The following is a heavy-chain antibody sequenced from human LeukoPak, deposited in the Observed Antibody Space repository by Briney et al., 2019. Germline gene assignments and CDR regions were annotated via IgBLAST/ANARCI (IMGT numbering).Heavy chain of an antibody. V-gene: IGHV1-18*01. CDR3: ARESELELRGAFDI. CDR1: GCTFTSYG. CDR2: ISAYNGNT. J-gene: IGHJ3*02. D-gene: IGHD1-7*01. Sequence: ASVKVSCKASGCTFTSYGISWVRQAPGQGLEWMGWISAYNGNTNYAQKLLGRVTMTTDTSTSTAYMELRSLRSDDTAVYYCARESELELRGAFDIWGQGTMVTVSS.